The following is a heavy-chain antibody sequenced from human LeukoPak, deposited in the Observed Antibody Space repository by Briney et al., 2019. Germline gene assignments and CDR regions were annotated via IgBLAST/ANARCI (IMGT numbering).Heavy chain of an antibody. CDR2: IELSSGDT. CDR1: GFNFIDYS. J-gene: IGHJ4*01. Sequence: GGSLRLSCAASGFNFIDYSMNWVRQAPGKGLEWISYIELSSGDTKYADSVKGRFTISRDKARNSLYLQMNSLRVEDTAMYYCARDHRYAFDNWGHGTLVTVS. CDR3: ARDHRYAFDN. D-gene: IGHD5-12*01. V-gene: IGHV3-21*05.